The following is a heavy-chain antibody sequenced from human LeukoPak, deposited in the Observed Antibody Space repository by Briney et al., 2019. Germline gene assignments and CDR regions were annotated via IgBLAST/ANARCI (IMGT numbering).Heavy chain of an antibody. CDR1: GFTFSSYW. CDR2: IKQDGSEK. J-gene: IGHJ5*01. D-gene: IGHD4-17*01. CDR3: ARAPGEGWFDP. Sequence: PGGSLRLSCAASGFTFSSYWMSWVRQAPGKGLEWVASIKQDGSEKYYVDSVKGRFTISRDNAKNSLYLQMNSLRAEDTALYYCARAPGEGWFDPWGQGTTVTVSS. V-gene: IGHV3-7*01.